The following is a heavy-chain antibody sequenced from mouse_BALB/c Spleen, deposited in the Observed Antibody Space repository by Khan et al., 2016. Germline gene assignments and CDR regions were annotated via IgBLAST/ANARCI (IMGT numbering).Heavy chain of an antibody. V-gene: IGHV14-3*02. Sequence: VQLQQSGAELVKPGASVKLSCIASDFNIKDTYMHWVKQRPEQGLEWIGRIDPANGNTKYDPKFQGKATITADTSSNTAYLQLSSLTSEDTAVYYCARTVVAPYYAMDYWGQGTSVTVSS. J-gene: IGHJ4*01. CDR3: ARTVVAPYYAMDY. D-gene: IGHD1-1*01. CDR2: IDPANGNT. CDR1: DFNIKDTY.